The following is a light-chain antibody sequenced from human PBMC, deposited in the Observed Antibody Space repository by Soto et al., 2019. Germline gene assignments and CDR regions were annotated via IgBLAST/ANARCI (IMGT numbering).Light chain of an antibody. CDR2: GAS. J-gene: IGKJ4*01. CDR3: QQYNNWPPLT. CDR1: QSVSSN. V-gene: IGKV3-15*01. Sequence: EIVMTQSPATLSLSPGERATLSCRASQSVSSNLAWYQQKPGQAPRLLIYGASTRATGIPARFSGSGSGTEFTLTISSLQSEDFAVYYCQQYNNWPPLTFGGGTKVGIK.